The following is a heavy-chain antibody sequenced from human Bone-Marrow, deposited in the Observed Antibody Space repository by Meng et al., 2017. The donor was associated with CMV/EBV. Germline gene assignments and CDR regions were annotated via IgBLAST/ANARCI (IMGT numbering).Heavy chain of an antibody. Sequence: GESLKISCAASGFTFSYAWMTWVRQAPGKGLEWVAFIRYDGSNKYYADSVKGRFTISRDNSKNTLYLQMNSLRAEDTAVYYCAKDKQLASFDYWGQGTLVTVSS. CDR3: AKDKQLASFDY. CDR2: IRYDGSNK. CDR1: GFTFSYAW. J-gene: IGHJ4*02. D-gene: IGHD6-13*01. V-gene: IGHV3-30*02.